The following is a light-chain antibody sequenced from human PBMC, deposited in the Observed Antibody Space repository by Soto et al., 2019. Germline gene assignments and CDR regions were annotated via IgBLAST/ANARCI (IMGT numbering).Light chain of an antibody. V-gene: IGLV2-23*02. CDR1: SSDVGSYNL. CDR2: EVN. J-gene: IGLJ1*01. CDR3: CSYAGSSTYV. Sequence: QSALTQPASVSGSPGQSITISCTGSSSDVGSYNLVSWYQQHPGKAPKLMIYEVNKRPSGVSKRFSGSKSGNTASLTISGLQAEDEADYYCCSYAGSSTYVFGTGTKLTVL.